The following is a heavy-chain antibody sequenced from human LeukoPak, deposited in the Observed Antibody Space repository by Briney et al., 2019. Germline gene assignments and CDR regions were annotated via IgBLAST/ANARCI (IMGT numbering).Heavy chain of an antibody. V-gene: IGHV1-8*03. D-gene: IGHD6-13*01. CDR2: MNPNSGNT. Sequence: GASVKVSCKASGYTFTSYDINWVRQATGQGLEWMGWMNPNSGNTGYAQKFQGRVTITRNTSISTAYMELSSLRSEDTAVYYCASPYSSSWYPHYYYYYGMDVWGQGTTVTVSS. CDR1: GYTFTSYD. CDR3: ASPYSSSWYPHYYYYYGMDV. J-gene: IGHJ6*02.